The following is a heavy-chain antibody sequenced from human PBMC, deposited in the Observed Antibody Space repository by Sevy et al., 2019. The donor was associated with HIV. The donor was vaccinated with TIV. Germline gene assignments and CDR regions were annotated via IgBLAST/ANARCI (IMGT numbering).Heavy chain of an antibody. J-gene: IGHJ4*02. Sequence: GGSLRLSCAASGFTFGEYGMHWVRQAPGKGLEWVAVISHDGRNHKYNADFVKGRFTISRDNSKNMVYLQMNSLRVEDTAIYYCARDRGELLRSAFKSWGQGTLVTVSS. V-gene: IGHV3-33*08. CDR3: ARDRGELLRSAFKS. CDR1: GFTFGEYG. D-gene: IGHD3-10*01. CDR2: ISHDGRNHK.